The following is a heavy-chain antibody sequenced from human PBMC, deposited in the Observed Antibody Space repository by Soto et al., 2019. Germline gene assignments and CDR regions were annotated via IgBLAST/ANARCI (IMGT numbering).Heavy chain of an antibody. Sequence: GESLKISCEGFGYSFTRYWIGWVRQMPGKGLEWMGIIYPGDSDTRYSPSFQGQVTISADKAIRTAYLQWSSLKASDTAMYYCARLRASTVTIRRYYSGMDVWGQGNTGTVSS. D-gene: IGHD4-4*01. CDR3: ARLRASTVTIRRYYSGMDV. CDR1: GYSFTRYW. CDR2: IYPGDSDT. V-gene: IGHV5-51*01. J-gene: IGHJ6*02.